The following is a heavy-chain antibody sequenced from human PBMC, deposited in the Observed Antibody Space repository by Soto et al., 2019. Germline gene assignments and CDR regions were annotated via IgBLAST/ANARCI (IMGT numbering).Heavy chain of an antibody. CDR3: ARGSGDYYYYYGMDV. D-gene: IGHD3-10*01. CDR1: GGTFSSYA. CDR2: IIPIFGTA. J-gene: IGHJ6*02. V-gene: IGHV1-69*01. Sequence: QVQLVQSGAEVKKTGSSVKVSCNASGGTFSSYAISWVRQAPGQGLEWMGGIIPIFGTANYAQKFQGRVTITSDESTSTDYMELSSVRSADTAVYYCARGSGDYYYYYGMDVWGQGTTVTVSS.